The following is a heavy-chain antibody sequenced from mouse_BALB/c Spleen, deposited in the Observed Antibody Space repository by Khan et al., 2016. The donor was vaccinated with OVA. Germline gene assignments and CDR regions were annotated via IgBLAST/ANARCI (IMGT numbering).Heavy chain of an antibody. J-gene: IGHJ3*01. CDR1: GYTFTDFT. CDR3: SRGGGGNRFAY. CDR2: ISTYYGDA. V-gene: IGHV1S137*01. Sequence: QVRLQQSGAELVRPGVSVKISCKGSGYTFTDFTMHWVKQSHAMSLEWIGVISTYYGDATYNQKFKDKATMTVDKSYSTAYMELARLTSEDSAIYYCSRGGGGNRFAYWGQGTLVTVSA.